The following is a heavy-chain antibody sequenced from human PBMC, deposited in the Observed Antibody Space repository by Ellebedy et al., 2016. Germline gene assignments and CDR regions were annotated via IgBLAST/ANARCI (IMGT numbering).Heavy chain of an antibody. CDR3: AKAEGGYSGYEGWFDY. CDR1: GFTFDDYA. J-gene: IGHJ4*02. Sequence: SLKISCAASGFTFDDYAMHWVRQAPGKGLEWVSGISWNSGSIGYADSVKGRFTISRDNAKNSLYLQMNSLRAEDTALYYCAKAEGGYSGYEGWFDYWGQGTLVTVSS. D-gene: IGHD5-12*01. V-gene: IGHV3-9*01. CDR2: ISWNSGSI.